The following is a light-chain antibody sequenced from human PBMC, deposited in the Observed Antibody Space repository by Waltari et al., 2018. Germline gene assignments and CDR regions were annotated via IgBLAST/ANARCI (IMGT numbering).Light chain of an antibody. J-gene: IGKJ4*01. Sequence: DIQMTQSPSSLSASIGDRVTITCQASEDINNYLNWYQQKPGKAPKLLIYDASNLQVGVPSRFSGGGSGTDFTFTINSLQPGDIATYYCQQHDNLPLTFGGGTKVEIK. V-gene: IGKV1-33*01. CDR3: QQHDNLPLT. CDR2: DAS. CDR1: EDINNY.